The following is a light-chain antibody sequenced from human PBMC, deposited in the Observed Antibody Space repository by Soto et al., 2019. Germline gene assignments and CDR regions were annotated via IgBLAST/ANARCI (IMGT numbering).Light chain of an antibody. CDR1: QGVSRK. Sequence: DIAMTQSPAALSVAPGERVTLCCRAGQGVSRKLAWYQHKPGQAPRLLISGASTGATGIPARFSGSGSGTEFTLTISSLQSEDCAIYYCQQYHTWPITFGGRTKVDIK. CDR2: GAS. V-gene: IGKV3-15*01. J-gene: IGKJ4*01. CDR3: QQYHTWPIT.